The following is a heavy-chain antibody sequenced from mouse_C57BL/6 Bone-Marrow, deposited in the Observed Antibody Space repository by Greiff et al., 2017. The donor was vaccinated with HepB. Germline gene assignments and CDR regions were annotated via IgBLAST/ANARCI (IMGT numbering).Heavy chain of an antibody. D-gene: IGHD4-1*01. V-gene: IGHV1-81*01. J-gene: IGHJ3*01. CDR1: GYTFTSYG. CDR2: IYPRSGIT. Sequence: VHLVESGAELARPGASVKLSCTASGYTFTSYGLSWVNQRTGQGLEWIGEIYPRSGITYYNEKFKGKATLTADNSSSTAYMELRSLTSEDSAVYFCAIANWAWFAYWGQGTLVTVSA. CDR3: AIANWAWFAY.